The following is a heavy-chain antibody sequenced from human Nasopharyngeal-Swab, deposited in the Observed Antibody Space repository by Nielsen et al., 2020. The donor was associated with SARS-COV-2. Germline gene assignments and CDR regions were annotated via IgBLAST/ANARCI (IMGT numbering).Heavy chain of an antibody. CDR2: MNPKSGEV. J-gene: IGHJ5*01. D-gene: IGHD3/OR15-3a*01. CDR3: ARGAFGLDHSWFDP. CDR1: GYTFTSYG. Sequence: ASVKVSCKASGYTFTSYGINWVRQAPGQGLEWMGWMNPKSGEVGYEQKFQGRVTMTRNTATATAYMELSGLRHEDTAVYYCARGAFGLDHSWFDPWGQGTLVTVSS. V-gene: IGHV1-8*01.